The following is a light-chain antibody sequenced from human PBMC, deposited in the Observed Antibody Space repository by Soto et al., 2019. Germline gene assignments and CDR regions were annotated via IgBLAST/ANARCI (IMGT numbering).Light chain of an antibody. Sequence: ENVLTHSPGTLSFSPVQIATLSFSASQSVSSSYLAWYQHRRGQAPRLLMFGTGSRATGIPDRFSGTGSRTVFTLIISRLEPEDFAVYYCQKYGSTPHTFGQGTKVDIK. CDR3: QKYGSTPHT. CDR2: GTG. V-gene: IGKV3-20*01. J-gene: IGKJ2*01. CDR1: QSVSSSY.